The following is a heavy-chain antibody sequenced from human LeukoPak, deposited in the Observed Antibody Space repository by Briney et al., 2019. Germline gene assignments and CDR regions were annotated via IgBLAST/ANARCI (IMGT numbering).Heavy chain of an antibody. CDR3: AKSRYGDYLWYFDL. CDR1: GFTFSSFA. D-gene: IGHD4-17*01. CDR2: ISGSGGST. V-gene: IGHV3-23*01. J-gene: IGHJ2*01. Sequence: PGGSLRLSCAASGFTFSSFAMNWVRQAPGKGLEWVSAISGSGGSTYYADSVKGRFTISRDNSKTTLYLQMNSLRAEDTAVYYCAKSRYGDYLWYFDLWGRGTLVTVSS.